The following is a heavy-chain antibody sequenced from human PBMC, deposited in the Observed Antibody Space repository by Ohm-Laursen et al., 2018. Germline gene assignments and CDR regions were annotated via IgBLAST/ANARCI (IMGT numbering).Heavy chain of an antibody. Sequence: LRLSCAASGFTFRSYAMSWVRQAPGTGMEWVSYISDTGSHIYYAGSVRGRFTISRDNAQNSLYLHMSSLRAEDTAIYYCARDDGAYARRSGMDVWGQGTTVTVSS. J-gene: IGHJ6*02. CDR2: ISDTGSHI. CDR1: GFTFRSYA. V-gene: IGHV3-21*01. CDR3: ARDDGAYARRSGMDV. D-gene: IGHD2-8*01.